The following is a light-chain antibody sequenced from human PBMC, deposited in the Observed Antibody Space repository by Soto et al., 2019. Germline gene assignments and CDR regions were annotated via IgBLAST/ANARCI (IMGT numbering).Light chain of an antibody. V-gene: IGKV3-20*01. J-gene: IGKJ5*01. CDR3: QQYGSSQIT. CDR1: QSVSSSY. CDR2: GAS. Sequence: EIVLTQSPGTLSLSPGERATLSCRASQSVSSSYLAWYQQKPGQAPRLLIYGASNRATGIQDRFSGSGSGTDFTLTISRLEPEDFAVYYCQQYGSSQITFGQGTRLEIK.